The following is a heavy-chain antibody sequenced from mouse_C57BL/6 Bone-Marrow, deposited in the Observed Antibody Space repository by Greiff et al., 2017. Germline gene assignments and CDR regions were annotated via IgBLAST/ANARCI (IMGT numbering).Heavy chain of an antibody. V-gene: IGHV1-19*01. D-gene: IGHD1-1*01. J-gene: IGHJ2*01. Sequence: VQLQQSGPVLVKPGASVTMSCKASGYTFTDYYMNWVKQSHGKSLEWIGVINPYNGGTSYNQKFKGKATLTVDKSSSTAYMELNSLTSEDSAVYYCASQYYGSSWGQGTTLTVSS. CDR3: ASQYYGSS. CDR2: INPYNGGT. CDR1: GYTFTDYY.